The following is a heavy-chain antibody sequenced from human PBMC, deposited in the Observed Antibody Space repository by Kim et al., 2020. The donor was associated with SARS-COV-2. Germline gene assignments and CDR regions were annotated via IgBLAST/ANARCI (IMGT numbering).Heavy chain of an antibody. CDR3: ARGGWFDYATYYYYYGMDV. V-gene: IGHV3-74*01. Sequence: GRFTISRDNAKNTLYLQMNSLRAEDTAVYYCARGGWFDYATYYYYYGMDVWGQGTTVTVSS. J-gene: IGHJ6*02. D-gene: IGHD4-17*01.